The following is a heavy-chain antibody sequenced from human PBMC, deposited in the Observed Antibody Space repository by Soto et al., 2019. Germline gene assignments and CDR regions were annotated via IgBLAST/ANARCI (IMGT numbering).Heavy chain of an antibody. J-gene: IGHJ4*02. Sequence: PGGSLILSWAASGCTFGKYGMHWVRQAPGKGLVWVSRINDYATTINYADSVKGRFTISRDNAKNTLYLQMNSLKVEDTAVYYCTRGGLEPFDFWGQGALVTVSS. CDR2: INDYATTI. V-gene: IGHV3-74*01. CDR3: TRGGLEPFDF. CDR1: GCTFGKYG. D-gene: IGHD1-1*01.